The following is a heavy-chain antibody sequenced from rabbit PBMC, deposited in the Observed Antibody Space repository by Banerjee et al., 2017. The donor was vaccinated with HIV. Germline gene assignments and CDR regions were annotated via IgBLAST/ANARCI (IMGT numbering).Heavy chain of an antibody. J-gene: IGHJ4*01. CDR2: INTSSGNT. V-gene: IGHV1S40*01. Sequence: QSLEESGGDLVKPGASLTLTCTASGFDFSSYWICWVRHAPGKGLEWIACINTSSGNTVYANWAKDRFTISKASATTGILQMTSLTAADTATYFYARDLAGVVGYGWGLWGPGTLVTVS. CDR3: ARDLAGVVGYGWGL. CDR1: GFDFSSYW. D-gene: IGHD6-1*01.